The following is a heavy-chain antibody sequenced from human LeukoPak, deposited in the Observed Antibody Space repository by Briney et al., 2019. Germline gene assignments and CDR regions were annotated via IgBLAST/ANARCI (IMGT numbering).Heavy chain of an antibody. D-gene: IGHD2-2*01. V-gene: IGHV3-74*01. CDR3: VSLGYCSTSSCQP. CDR1: GFTFSNYL. Sequence: GGSLRLSCAASGFTFSNYLMHWVRQAPGEGLVWVSRITSDGGSTHYADSVRGGFTISRDNAKTTLYLQMNSLTAEDTALYYCVSLGYCSTSSCQPWGQGTLVTVSS. CDR2: ITSDGGST. J-gene: IGHJ4*02.